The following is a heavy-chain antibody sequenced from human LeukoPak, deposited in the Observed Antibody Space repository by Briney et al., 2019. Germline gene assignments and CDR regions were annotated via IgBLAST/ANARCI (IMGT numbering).Heavy chain of an antibody. CDR3: ARDGASYCSGGSCYFGY. CDR2: ISGSGGNT. J-gene: IGHJ4*02. V-gene: IGHV3-21*01. CDR1: GFAFSSYT. Sequence: GGSLRLSCAASGFAFSSYTMTWVRQAPGKGLEWVSGISGSGGNTYHADSVKGRFTISRDNAKNSLYLQMSSLRADDTAVYYCARDGASYCSGGSCYFGYWGQGTLVTVSS. D-gene: IGHD2-15*01.